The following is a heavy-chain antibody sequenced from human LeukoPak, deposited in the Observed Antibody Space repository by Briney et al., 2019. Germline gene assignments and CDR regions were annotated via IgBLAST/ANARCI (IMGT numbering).Heavy chain of an antibody. D-gene: IGHD3-22*01. J-gene: IGHJ6*02. V-gene: IGHV1-24*01. CDR1: DYVLTELS. CDR2: FDPEDGRR. Sequence: ASVKVSCKVFDYVLTELSIHWVRQPPGQGLEWVGGFDPEDGRRVYAQKLQGRVTMTEDASTDTAYMELSSLRSEDTAIYYCATIVRSQRHNAMDVWGQGTTVTVSS. CDR3: ATIVRSQRHNAMDV.